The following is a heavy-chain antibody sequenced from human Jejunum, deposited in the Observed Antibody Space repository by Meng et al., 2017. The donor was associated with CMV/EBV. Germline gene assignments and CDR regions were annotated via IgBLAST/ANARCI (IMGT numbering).Heavy chain of an antibody. D-gene: IGHD3-10*01. CDR3: VKDKGRTALDY. Sequence: VERVGSGGGVVPSGGSLRLSCVTSGISLSNSGMHWVRQAPGKGLEWVVFIRNDGSEIYYVDSVKGRFTISRDNSKNTVYLQMDSLRVEDTGIYYCVKDKGRTALDYWGQGSLVTVSS. V-gene: IGHV3-30*02. J-gene: IGHJ4*02. CDR1: GISLSNSG. CDR2: IRNDGSEI.